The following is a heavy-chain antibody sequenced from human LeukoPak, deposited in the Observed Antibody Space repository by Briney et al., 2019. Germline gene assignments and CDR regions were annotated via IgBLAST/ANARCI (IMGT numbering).Heavy chain of an antibody. CDR3: ARSGFTMVRGVFLRALNWFDP. V-gene: IGHV1-69*13. Sequence: SVKVSCKASGGTFSSYAISWVRQAPGQGLEWMGGIIPIFGTANYAQKFQGRVTITADESTSTAYMELSSLRSEDTAVYYCARSGFTMVRGVFLRALNWFDPWGQGTLVTVSS. J-gene: IGHJ5*02. CDR1: GGTFSSYA. D-gene: IGHD3-10*01. CDR2: IIPIFGTA.